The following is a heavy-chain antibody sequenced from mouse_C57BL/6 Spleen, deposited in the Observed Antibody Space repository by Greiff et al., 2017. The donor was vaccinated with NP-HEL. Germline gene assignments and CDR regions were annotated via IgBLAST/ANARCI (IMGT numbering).Heavy chain of an antibody. J-gene: IGHJ4*01. V-gene: IGHV1-4*01. CDR1: GYTFTSYT. Sequence: QVQLQQSGAELARPGASVKMSCKASGYTFTSYTMHWVKQRPGQGLEWIGYINPSSGYTKYNQKFKDKATLTADKSSSTAYMQLSSLTSEDSAVYYCARWDDDYDGAMDYWGQGTSVTVSA. CDR2: INPSSGYT. CDR3: ARWDDDYDGAMDY. D-gene: IGHD2-4*01.